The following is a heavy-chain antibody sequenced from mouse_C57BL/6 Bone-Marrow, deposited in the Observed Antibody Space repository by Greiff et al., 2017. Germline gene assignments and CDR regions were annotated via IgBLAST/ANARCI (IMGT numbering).Heavy chain of an antibody. CDR3: ARRKAYWYFDV. Sequence: EVKVVESGGGLVQPGGSLKLSCAASGFTFSDYGMAWVRQAPRKGPEWVAFISNLAYSIYYADTVTGRFTISRENAKNTLYLEMSSLRSEDTAMYYCARRKAYWYFDVWGTGTTVTVSS. D-gene: IGHD1-3*01. CDR1: GFTFSDYG. CDR2: ISNLAYSI. J-gene: IGHJ1*03. V-gene: IGHV5-15*01.